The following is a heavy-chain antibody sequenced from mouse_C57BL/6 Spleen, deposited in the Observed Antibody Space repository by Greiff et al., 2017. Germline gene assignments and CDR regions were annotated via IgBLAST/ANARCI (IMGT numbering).Heavy chain of an antibody. V-gene: IGHV1-61*01. D-gene: IGHD2-12*01. CDR1: GYTFTSYW. CDR2: IYPSDSET. CDR3: ARNYKYFDV. Sequence: QVQLQQPGAELVRPGSSVKLSCKASGYTFTSYWVDWVKQRPGQGLEWIGNIYPSDSETHYNQKFKDKATLTVDKSSSTAYMLLSSLTSEDSAVDYCARNYKYFDVWGTGTTVTVSS. J-gene: IGHJ1*03.